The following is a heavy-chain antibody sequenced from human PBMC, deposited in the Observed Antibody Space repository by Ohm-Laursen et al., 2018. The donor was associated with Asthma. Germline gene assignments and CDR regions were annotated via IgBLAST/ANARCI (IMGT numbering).Heavy chain of an antibody. J-gene: IGHJ3*02. CDR3: ARDLFSLRSYYDSSGSLDI. CDR1: GGTFSSYA. V-gene: IGHV1-69*13. Sequence: VASVKVSCNASGGTFSSYAISWVRQAPGQGIEWMGGIIPIFGTANYAQKFQGRVTITADESTSTAYMELSSLRSEDTAVYYCARDLFSLRSYYDSSGSLDIWGQGTMVTVSS. CDR2: IIPIFGTA. D-gene: IGHD3-22*01.